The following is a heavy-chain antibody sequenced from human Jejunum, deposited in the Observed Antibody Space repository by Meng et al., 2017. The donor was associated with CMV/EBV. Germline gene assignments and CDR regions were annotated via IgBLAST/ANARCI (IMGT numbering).Heavy chain of an antibody. CDR2: FYSSDTY. CDR3: ARGPGASTREGFDH. V-gene: IGHV4-4*07. D-gene: IGHD1-26*01. Sequence: ASGPGLVKPLAPLSLPCTVSGGSINNYYWSWIRQSAGKGLEWIGRFYSSDTYNYHPSLNSRVTMSLDTSKKQFSLILSSVTAADTARYYCARGPGASTREGFDHWGLGTLVTVSS. J-gene: IGHJ4*02. CDR1: GGSINNYY.